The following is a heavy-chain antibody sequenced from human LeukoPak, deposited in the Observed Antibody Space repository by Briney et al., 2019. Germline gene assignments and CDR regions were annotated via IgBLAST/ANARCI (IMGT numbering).Heavy chain of an antibody. CDR3: ARVQGLYCSSTSCSAIDY. CDR1: GYTFTGYY. Sequence: GASVKVSCKASGYTFTGYYMHWVRQAPGQGLEWMRWINPNSGGTNYAQKFQGRVTMTRDTSISTAYMELSRLRSDDTAVYYCARVQGLYCSSTSCSAIDYWGQGTLVTVSS. D-gene: IGHD2-2*01. J-gene: IGHJ4*02. CDR2: INPNSGGT. V-gene: IGHV1-2*02.